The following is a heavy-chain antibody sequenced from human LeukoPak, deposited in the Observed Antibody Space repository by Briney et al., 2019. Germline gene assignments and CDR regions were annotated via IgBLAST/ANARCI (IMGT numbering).Heavy chain of an antibody. D-gene: IGHD3-10*01. CDR1: GGSLSSSSYY. V-gene: IGHV4-39*01. J-gene: IGHJ5*02. CDR2: SYYSGST. Sequence: SETLSLTCTVSGGSLSSSSYYWGWIRQPPGTGLEWIGGSYYSGSTYYNPSLKSRVTISVDTSKNQFSLKLSFVTAADTAEYYCAPGTHSTEFDPWGQGTLVTVSS. CDR3: APGTHSTEFDP.